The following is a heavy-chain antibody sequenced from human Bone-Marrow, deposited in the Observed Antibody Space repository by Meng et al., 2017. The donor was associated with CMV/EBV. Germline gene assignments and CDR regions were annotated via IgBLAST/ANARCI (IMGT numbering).Heavy chain of an antibody. V-gene: IGHV1-2*02. CDR1: GYTFTAYY. J-gene: IGHJ4*02. CDR2: INPNSGGT. Sequence: ASVKVSCKAYGYTFTAYYMHWVRQAPGQGLEWMGWINPNSGGTNYAQKFQGRVTMTRDTSISTAYMELSRLRSDDTAVYYCARLGYCSSTSCQDLDYWGQGTLVTVSS. CDR3: ARLGYCSSTSCQDLDY. D-gene: IGHD2-2*01.